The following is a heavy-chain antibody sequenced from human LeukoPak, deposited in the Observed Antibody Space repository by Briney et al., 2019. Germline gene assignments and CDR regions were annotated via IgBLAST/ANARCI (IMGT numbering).Heavy chain of an antibody. D-gene: IGHD1-26*01. V-gene: IGHV3-23*01. CDR3: AKGGGSYSYYFDH. CDR1: GFTFSSYA. J-gene: IGHJ4*02. CDR2: ISGSGGST. Sequence: PGASLRLSCAASGFTFSSYAMSWVRQAPGKGLEWVSAISGSGGSTYYTDSVKGRFTISRDNSKNTLYLQMNSLRAEDTAVYYCAKGGGSYSYYFDHWGQGTLVTVSS.